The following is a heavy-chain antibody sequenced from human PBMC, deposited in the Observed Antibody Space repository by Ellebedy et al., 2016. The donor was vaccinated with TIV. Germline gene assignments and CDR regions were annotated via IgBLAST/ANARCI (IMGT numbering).Heavy chain of an antibody. V-gene: IGHV1-69*13. Sequence: SVKVSCXASGYTFSSYAISWVRQAPGQGLEWMGGIIPIFGTANYAQKFQGRVTITADESTSTAYMELSSLRSEDTAVYYCARRTIRYFDSLNAFDIWGQGTMVTVSS. CDR1: GYTFSSYA. J-gene: IGHJ3*02. D-gene: IGHD3-9*01. CDR2: IIPIFGTA. CDR3: ARRTIRYFDSLNAFDI.